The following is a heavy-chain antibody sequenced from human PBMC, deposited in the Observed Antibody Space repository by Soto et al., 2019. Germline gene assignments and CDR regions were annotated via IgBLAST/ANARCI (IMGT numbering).Heavy chain of an antibody. Sequence: GESLKISCKGSGYSFTSYWISWVRQMPGKGLEWMGRIDPSDSYTNYSPSFQGHVTISADKSISTAYLQWSSLKASDTAMYYCARHEELVPFSEKYGMDVWGQGTTGTVS. CDR1: GYSFTSYW. CDR3: ARHEELVPFSEKYGMDV. J-gene: IGHJ6*02. V-gene: IGHV5-10-1*01. D-gene: IGHD6-6*01. CDR2: IDPSDSYT.